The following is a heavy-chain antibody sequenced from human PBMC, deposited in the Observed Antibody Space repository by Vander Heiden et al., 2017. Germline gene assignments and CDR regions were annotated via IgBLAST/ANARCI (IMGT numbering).Heavy chain of an antibody. CDR1: GFTLRSSG. V-gene: IGHV3-33*01. CDR3: AREAREMVVVPAAIGTEGNWFDP. CDR2: IWYDGRNK. J-gene: IGHJ5*02. Sequence: QVQLVESGGGVVKPGRSLRLSSAASGFTLRSSGLHWVRTAPGQGVEWVAVIWYDGRNKYYADSVKGRFTISRDKSKNTLYLQMNSLRAEDTAVYYCAREAREMVVVPAAIGTEGNWFDPWGQGTLVTVSS. D-gene: IGHD2-2*01.